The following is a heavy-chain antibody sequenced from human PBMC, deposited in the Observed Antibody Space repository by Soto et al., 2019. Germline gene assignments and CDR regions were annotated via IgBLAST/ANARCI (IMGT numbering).Heavy chain of an antibody. V-gene: IGHV4-31*03. Sequence: QVQLQESGPGLVKPSQTLSLTCTVSGGSISSGGYYWSWIRQHPGKGLEWIGYIYYSGSTYYNPSLKSRVTISVDTSKNQFSLKLSSVTAADTAVYYCARDAATTVTTGNWFDPWGQGTLVTVSS. CDR3: ARDAATTVTTGNWFDP. CDR1: GGSISSGGYY. J-gene: IGHJ5*02. CDR2: IYYSGST. D-gene: IGHD4-17*01.